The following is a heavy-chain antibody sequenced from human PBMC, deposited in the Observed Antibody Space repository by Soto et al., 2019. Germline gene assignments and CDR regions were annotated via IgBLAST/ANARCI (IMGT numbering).Heavy chain of an antibody. Sequence: SETLSLTCTVSGGPISSRNYYWGWIRQPPGKGLEWIGNIYYSGSTYYNPPLKSRVTISVDTSKNQFSLKLSSVTAADTAVYYCARVQWYYDSSGSQVFDPWGQGTLVTVSS. CDR2: IYYSGST. CDR1: GGPISSRNYY. V-gene: IGHV4-39*01. J-gene: IGHJ5*02. D-gene: IGHD3-22*01. CDR3: ARVQWYYDSSGSQVFDP.